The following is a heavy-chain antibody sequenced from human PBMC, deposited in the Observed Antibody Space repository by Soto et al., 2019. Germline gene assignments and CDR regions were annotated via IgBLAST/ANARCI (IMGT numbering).Heavy chain of an antibody. CDR2: ISSSSSTI. J-gene: IGHJ6*03. CDR1: GFTFSSYS. CDR3: ARESAIFNYYYYNYMDV. D-gene: IGHD2-21*02. Sequence: GGSLRLSCAASGFTFSSYSMNWVRQAPGKGLEWVSYISSSSSTIYYADSVKGRFTISRDNAKNSLYLQMNSLRAEDTAVYYCARESAIFNYYYYNYMDVWGKGTMVTVSS. V-gene: IGHV3-48*01.